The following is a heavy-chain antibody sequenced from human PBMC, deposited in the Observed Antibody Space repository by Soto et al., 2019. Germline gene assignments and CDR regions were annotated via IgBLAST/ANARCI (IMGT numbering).Heavy chain of an antibody. Sequence: GESLKISCAASGFTFSNAWMSWVRQAPGKGLEWVGRIKSKTDGGTTDYAAPVKGRFTISRDDSKNTLYLQMNSLKTEDTAVYYCTTDPLDLWLLDYWGQGTLVTVSS. D-gene: IGHD5-12*01. V-gene: IGHV3-15*01. CDR1: GFTFSNAW. CDR2: IKSKTDGGTT. CDR3: TTDPLDLWLLDY. J-gene: IGHJ4*02.